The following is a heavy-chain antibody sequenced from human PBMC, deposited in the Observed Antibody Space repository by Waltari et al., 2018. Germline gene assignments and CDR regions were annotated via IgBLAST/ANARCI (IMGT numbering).Heavy chain of an antibody. V-gene: IGHV1-3*01. CDR3: ARATRGGCSGGSCYSSWFDP. D-gene: IGHD2-15*01. Sequence: QVQLVQSGAEVKKPGASVKVSCKASGYTFTSYAMHWVRQAPGQRLAWMGWINAGNGNTKYSQKFQGRVTITRDTSASTAYMELSSLRSEDTAVYYCARATRGGCSGGSCYSSWFDPWGQGTLVTVSS. CDR2: INAGNGNT. J-gene: IGHJ5*02. CDR1: GYTFTSYA.